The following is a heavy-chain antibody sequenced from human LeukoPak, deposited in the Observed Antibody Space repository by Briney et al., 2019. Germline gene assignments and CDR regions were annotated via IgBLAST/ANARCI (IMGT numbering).Heavy chain of an antibody. J-gene: IGHJ3*02. D-gene: IGHD1-1*01. V-gene: IGHV3-30*03. CDR3: ASFLWNDAFDI. Sequence: GGSLRLSCAASGFTFSDYGLHWVRQAPGKGLEWVALISYDGSNKYYADSVKGRFTISRDNSKNTLYLQMNSLRAEDTAVYYCASFLWNDAFDIWGQGTMVTVSS. CDR1: GFTFSDYG. CDR2: ISYDGSNK.